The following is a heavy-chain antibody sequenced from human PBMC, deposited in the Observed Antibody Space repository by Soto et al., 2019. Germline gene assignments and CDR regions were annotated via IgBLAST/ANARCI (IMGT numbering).Heavy chain of an antibody. CDR2: INPNSGGT. V-gene: IGHV1-2*04. D-gene: IGHD6-6*01. CDR3: AREKHSRSSRNWFGP. Sequence: ASVKVSCKASGYTFTGYYMHWVRQAPGQGLEWMGWINPNSGGTNYAQKFQGWVTMTRDTSISTAYMELSRLRSDDTAVYYCAREKHSRSSRNWFGPWGQGTLVTVSS. CDR1: GYTFTGYY. J-gene: IGHJ5*02.